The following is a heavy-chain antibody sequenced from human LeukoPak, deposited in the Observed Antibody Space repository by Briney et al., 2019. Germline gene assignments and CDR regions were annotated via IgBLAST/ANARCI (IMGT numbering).Heavy chain of an antibody. CDR1: GFTFSSYA. CDR2: ISGSGSGGST. CDR3: AKLLAVTNSYYFNY. D-gene: IGHD6-19*01. J-gene: IGHJ4*02. Sequence: GGSRRLSCAASGFTFSSYAMSWVRQAPGKGLEWVSTISGSGSGGSTYYADSVKGRFTISRDNSKDTLYLQMNSLRAEDTAVYYCAKLLAVTNSYYFNYWGQGTLVTVSS. V-gene: IGHV3-23*01.